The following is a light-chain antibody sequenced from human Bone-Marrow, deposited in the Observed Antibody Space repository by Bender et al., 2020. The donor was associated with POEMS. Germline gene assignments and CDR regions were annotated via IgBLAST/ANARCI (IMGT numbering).Light chain of an antibody. Sequence: QSVLTQPPSVSGAPGQRVTISCTGSSSNTGSGYDINWYQHLPGTAPKLLIYGYNNRPSGVPDRFSGSKSGTSASLAITGLQAEDEADYYCCSYIGSNIFVFGGGTKVTV. CDR2: GYN. V-gene: IGLV1-40*01. J-gene: IGLJ2*01. CDR1: SSNTGSGYD. CDR3: CSYIGSNIFV.